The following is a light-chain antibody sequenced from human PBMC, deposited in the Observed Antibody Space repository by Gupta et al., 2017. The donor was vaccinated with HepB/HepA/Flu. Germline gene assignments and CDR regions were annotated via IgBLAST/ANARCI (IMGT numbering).Light chain of an antibody. J-gene: IGLJ2*01. V-gene: IGLV2-14*03. Sequence: SALTQPASVAGAPGPSITISSTGTSSDVGGYNYVSLYQHHPGKAHNHIINDVTNRTTGFAIRFSVSESGNTASLTISVLQVEAEADYYCSSYTSSTTRVFGGGTKLTVL. CDR2: DVT. CDR1: SSDVGGYNY. CDR3: SSYTSSTTRV.